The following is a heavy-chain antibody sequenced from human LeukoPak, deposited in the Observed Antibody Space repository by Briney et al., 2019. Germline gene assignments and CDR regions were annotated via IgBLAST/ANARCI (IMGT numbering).Heavy chain of an antibody. CDR1: GYTFTGHY. V-gene: IGHV1-2*02. J-gene: IGHJ6*02. CDR3: ARDRGSGSLYYYYYGMDV. D-gene: IGHD3-10*01. CDR2: INPNSGGT. Sequence: ASVKVSCKASGYTFTGHYMHWVRQAPGQGLEWMGWINPNSGGTNYAQKFQGRVTMARDTSISTAYMELSRLRSDDTAVYYCARDRGSGSLYYYYYGMDVWGQGTTVTVSS.